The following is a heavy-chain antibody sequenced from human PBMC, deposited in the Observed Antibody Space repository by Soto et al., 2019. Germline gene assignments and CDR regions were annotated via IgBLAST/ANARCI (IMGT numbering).Heavy chain of an antibody. CDR3: ARGGALRPNGHAALAF. Sequence: QLQLQESGSGLVNPSQTLSLTCTVSGASITSGSYSWSWIRQAPGKGLEWIGNIHVTGYTAFSPSLQRRVTMAVDTSKNQVSLNVNSVTAADTAVYFCARGGALRPNGHAALAFRGQGTLVTVSS. CDR1: GASITSGSYS. V-gene: IGHV4-30-2*01. D-gene: IGHD1-26*01. J-gene: IGHJ4*02. CDR2: IHVTGYT.